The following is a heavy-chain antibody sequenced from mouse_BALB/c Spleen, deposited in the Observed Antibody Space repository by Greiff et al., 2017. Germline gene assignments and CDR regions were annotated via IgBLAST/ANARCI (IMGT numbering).Heavy chain of an antibody. V-gene: IGHV2-6-7*01. D-gene: IGHD1-1*01. CDR1: GFSLTGYG. J-gene: IGHJ4*01. Sequence: QVQLKESGPGLVAPSQCLSITCTVSGFSLTGYGVNWVRQPPGKGLEWLGMIWGDGSTDYNSATKSRLSISKDNTKSQVFLKMNSLQTDDTARYYCARDRRITTVGATDDAMDYWGQGTSVTVSS. CDR2: IWGDGST. CDR3: ARDRRITTVGATDDAMDY.